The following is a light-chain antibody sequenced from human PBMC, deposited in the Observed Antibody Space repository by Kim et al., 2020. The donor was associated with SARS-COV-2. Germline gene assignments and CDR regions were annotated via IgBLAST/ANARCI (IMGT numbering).Light chain of an antibody. V-gene: IGLV1-44*01. J-gene: IGLJ3*02. CDR2: SNN. CDR1: SSNIGSNT. Sequence: QSVLTQPPSASGTPGQRVTISCSGSSSNIGSNTVNWYQQLPGTAPKLLIYSNNQRPSGVPDRFSGSKSGTSASLAISGLQSEDEADYYCAAWDDSLNGWVFGGGNQLTVL. CDR3: AAWDDSLNGWV.